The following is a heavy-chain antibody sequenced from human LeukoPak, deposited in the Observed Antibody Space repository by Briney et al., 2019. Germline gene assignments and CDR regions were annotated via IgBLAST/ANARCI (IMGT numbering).Heavy chain of an antibody. CDR3: ARAQGCSGGSCHHDAFDI. D-gene: IGHD2-15*01. CDR1: GFTFSSYA. Sequence: GGSLRLSCAASGFTFSSYAMHWVRQAPGKGLEWVAVISYDGSNKYYADSVKGRFTISRDNSKNTLYLQMNSLRAEDTAVYYCARAQGCSGGSCHHDAFDIWGQGTMVTVSS. CDR2: ISYDGSNK. V-gene: IGHV3-30-3*01. J-gene: IGHJ3*02.